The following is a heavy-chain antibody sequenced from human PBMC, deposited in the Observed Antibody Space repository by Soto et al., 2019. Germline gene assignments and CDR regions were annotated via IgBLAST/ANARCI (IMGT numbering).Heavy chain of an antibody. J-gene: IGHJ4*02. CDR2: ITGSSDRI. D-gene: IGHD3-22*01. V-gene: IGHV3-48*02. CDR1: GFAFSVSG. CDR3: TTSNGNMNH. Sequence: EVQLVESGGGWVQPGGSLRLSCAASGFAFSVSGMNWVRQAPGKGLDWVSYITGSSDRILFADSVKGRFTVSRDNAKNSLYLQMNSLRDEDTGIYYCTTSNGNMNHWGQGTLVSVSS.